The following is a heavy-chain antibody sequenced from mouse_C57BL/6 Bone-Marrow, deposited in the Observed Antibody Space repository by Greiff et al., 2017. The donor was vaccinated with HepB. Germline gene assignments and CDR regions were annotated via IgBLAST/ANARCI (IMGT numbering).Heavy chain of an antibody. CDR1: GFTFSDYG. CDR2: ISSGSSTI. Sequence: EVKVVESGGGLVKPGGSLNLSCAVSGFTFSDYGMHWVRQAPEKGLEWVAYISSGSSTIYYADTVKGRYTITRDNAKNTLFLQMTSLRSEDASQYYCARLRFAYWGQGTLVTVSA. CDR3: ARLRFAY. J-gene: IGHJ3*01. V-gene: IGHV5-17*01.